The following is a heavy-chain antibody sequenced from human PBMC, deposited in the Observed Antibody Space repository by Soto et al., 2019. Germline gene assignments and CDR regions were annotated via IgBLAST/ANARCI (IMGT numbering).Heavy chain of an antibody. CDR2: IYYSGST. CDR1: GGSISSGDYY. D-gene: IGHD4-17*01. V-gene: IGHV4-30-4*01. J-gene: IGHJ5*02. Sequence: SETLSLSCTVSGGSISSGDYYWSWIRQTPGKGLEWIGYIYYSGSTYYNPSLKSRVTISVDTSKNQFSLKLSSVTAADTAVYYCARGRGDYGAVWFDPWGQGTLVTVSS. CDR3: ARGRGDYGAVWFDP.